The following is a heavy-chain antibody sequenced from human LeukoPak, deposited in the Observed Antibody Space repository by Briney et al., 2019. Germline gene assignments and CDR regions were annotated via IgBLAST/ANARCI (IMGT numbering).Heavy chain of an antibody. CDR1: GFTVITND. V-gene: IGHV3-53*01. J-gene: IGHJ4*02. D-gene: IGHD1-14*01. CDR3: ARGVEPLATNTLAY. Sequence: GGSLRLSCAASGFTVITNDMTWVRQAPGKGLEWVSVLYSDGNTKYADSVQGRFTISRDNSKNTLYLEMNSLSPDDTAVYYCARGVEPLATNTLAYWGQGTLVTVSS. CDR2: LYSDGNT.